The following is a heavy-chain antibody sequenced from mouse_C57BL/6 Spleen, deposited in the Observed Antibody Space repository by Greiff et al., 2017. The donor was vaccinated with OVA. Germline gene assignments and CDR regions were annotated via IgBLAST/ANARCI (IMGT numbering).Heavy chain of an antibody. Sequence: EVQLQESGPGLVKPSQSLSLTCSVTGYSITSGYYWNWIRQFPGNKLEWMGYISYDGSNNYNPSLKNRISITRDTSKNQFFLKLNSVTTEDTATYYCARCYDYDEGFAYWGQGTLVTVSA. CDR2: ISYDGSN. CDR3: ARCYDYDEGFAY. V-gene: IGHV3-6*01. D-gene: IGHD2-4*01. J-gene: IGHJ3*01. CDR1: GYSITSGYY.